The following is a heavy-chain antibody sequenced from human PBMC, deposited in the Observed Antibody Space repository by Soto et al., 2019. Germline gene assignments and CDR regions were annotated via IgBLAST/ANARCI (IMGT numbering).Heavy chain of an antibody. Sequence: GSLRLSWAASGFKFSSYGIYWVRQAPGKGLEWVAAIAYDGSNNSHADSVNGRFTISRDNSKNTLYLQLNSLKTEGTAVYYCAKDIVKYTYGACDYWGQRVLVTVSS. CDR2: IAYDGSNN. CDR1: GFKFSSYG. CDR3: AKDIVKYTYGACDY. V-gene: IGHV3-30*18. D-gene: IGHD5-18*01. J-gene: IGHJ4*02.